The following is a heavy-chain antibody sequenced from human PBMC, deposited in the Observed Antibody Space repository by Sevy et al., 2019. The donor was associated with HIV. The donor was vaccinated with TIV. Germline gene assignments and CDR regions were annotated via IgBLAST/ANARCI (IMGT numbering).Heavy chain of an antibody. V-gene: IGHV3-7*01. Sequence: GGSLRLSCAASGFTFSSYWMSWVRQAPGKGLEWVANIKQDGSEKYYVDSGKGRSTISRDNAKNSLYLQMNSLRAEDTAVYYCARRGDYYDSSGHVDYWGQGTLVTVSS. CDR3: ARRGDYYDSSGHVDY. CDR2: IKQDGSEK. J-gene: IGHJ4*02. CDR1: GFTFSSYW. D-gene: IGHD3-22*01.